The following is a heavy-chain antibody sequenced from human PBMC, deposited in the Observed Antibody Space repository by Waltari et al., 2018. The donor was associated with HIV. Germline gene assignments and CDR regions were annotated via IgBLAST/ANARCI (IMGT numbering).Heavy chain of an antibody. CDR2: IYYNGST. CDR3: AREKITMVRGATMGWFDP. V-gene: IGHV4-59*01. CDR1: GGSISSYY. D-gene: IGHD3-10*01. J-gene: IGHJ5*02. Sequence: QVQLQASGPGLVKPSETLSLTCTVSGGSISSYYWSWIRQPPGQGLEWIGYIYYNGSTNYNPPLKRRVTRSVDTSKNQFSVKLSSVTAADTAVYYCAREKITMVRGATMGWFDPWGQGTLVTVSS.